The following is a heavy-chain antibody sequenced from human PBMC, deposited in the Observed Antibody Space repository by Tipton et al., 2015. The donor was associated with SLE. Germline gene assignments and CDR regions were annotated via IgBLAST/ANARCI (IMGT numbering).Heavy chain of an antibody. CDR2: IYHDGNT. J-gene: IGHJ3*02. CDR1: GGYITSTNW. CDR3: ARDGSPGALDI. D-gene: IGHD1-26*01. Sequence: TLSLTCAVSGGYITSTNWWSWVRQPPGRGLEWIGEIYHDGNTSYNPSLKSRVTISVDTSKNQFYLKLSSVTAADTAVYYCARDGSPGALDIWGQGTRVTVSS. V-gene: IGHV4-4*02.